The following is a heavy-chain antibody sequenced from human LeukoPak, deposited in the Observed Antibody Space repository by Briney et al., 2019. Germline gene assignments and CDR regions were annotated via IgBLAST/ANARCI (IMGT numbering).Heavy chain of an antibody. Sequence: SETLSLTCSVSNGSMTSDSYYWAWVRQPPGKGLEWIGSIFYSGKTYYSASLKSRVTVSLDTSKKNFSLRQTSMTAADTAVYYCARLWIVATWFDAWGQGVLATVSS. J-gene: IGHJ5*02. D-gene: IGHD2-2*03. V-gene: IGHV4-39*02. CDR2: IFYSGKT. CDR3: ARLWIVATWFDA. CDR1: NGSMTSDSYY.